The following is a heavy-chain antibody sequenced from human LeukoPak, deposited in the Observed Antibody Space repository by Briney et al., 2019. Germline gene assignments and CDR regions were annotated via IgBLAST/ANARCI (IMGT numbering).Heavy chain of an antibody. CDR1: GGSFIGYY. CDR2: INHSGST. Sequence: PSGALSLPCAVSGGSFIGYYWSWIRQPPGKGLEGIGEINHSGSTNYNPSLKSRVTISVDTSKNQFSLKLSSVTAADTAVYYCARHPTLTSGGNFDYWGQGTLVTVSS. J-gene: IGHJ4*02. CDR3: ARHPTLTSGGNFDY. V-gene: IGHV4-34*01. D-gene: IGHD1-14*01.